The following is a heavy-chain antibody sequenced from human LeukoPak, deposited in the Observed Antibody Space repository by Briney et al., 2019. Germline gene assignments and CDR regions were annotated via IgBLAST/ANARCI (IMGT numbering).Heavy chain of an antibody. D-gene: IGHD1-1*01. J-gene: IGHJ6*03. V-gene: IGHV3-7*01. CDR2: IKQDGSEK. CDR3: ARDPNWNREKDMDV. CDR1: GFTFSSYW. Sequence: GGSLRLSCAASGFTFSSYWTSWVRQAPGKGLEWVANIKQDGSEKYYVDSVKGRFTISRDNAKNSLYLQMNSLRAEDTAVYYCARDPNWNREKDMDVWGKGTTVTVSS.